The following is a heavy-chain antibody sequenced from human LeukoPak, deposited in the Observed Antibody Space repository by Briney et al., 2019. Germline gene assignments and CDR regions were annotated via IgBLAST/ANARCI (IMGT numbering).Heavy chain of an antibody. Sequence: PGGSLRLSCAASGFTFSSYWMSWVRQAPGKGLERVATIKPDGSEKYYVDSVKGRFTISRDSTKNSLYLKMNSLRVEDTAVYYCARGYEGSFGYWGQGTLVTVSS. J-gene: IGHJ4*02. CDR1: GFTFSSYW. CDR2: IKPDGSEK. CDR3: ARGYEGSFGY. D-gene: IGHD3-10*01. V-gene: IGHV3-7*01.